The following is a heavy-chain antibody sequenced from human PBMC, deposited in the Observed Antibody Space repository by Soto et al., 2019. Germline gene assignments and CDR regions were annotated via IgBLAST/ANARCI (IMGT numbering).Heavy chain of an antibody. Sequence: EVQLAESGGGLFQPGGSLSLSCASSGFTFSRYWLHWVRQAPGEGLVWVSRISGDGVHTDYAESVKGRFTVSRDIAKSTGYLQMNNLRAEDTAIYYCARLGFVGEGDFWGQGILVTVSS. CDR2: ISGDGVHT. J-gene: IGHJ4*02. CDR1: GFTFSRYW. CDR3: ARLGFVGEGDF. V-gene: IGHV3-74*01. D-gene: IGHD3-16*01.